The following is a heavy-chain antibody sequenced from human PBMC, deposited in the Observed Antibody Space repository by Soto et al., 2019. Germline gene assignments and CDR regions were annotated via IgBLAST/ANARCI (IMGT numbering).Heavy chain of an antibody. J-gene: IGHJ4*02. CDR2: IYYSGST. Sequence: SETLSLTCTVSGGSISSGGYYWSWIRQHPGKGLEWIGYIYYSGSTYYNPSLKSRVTISVDTSKNQFSLKLSSVTAADTAVYYCARVLVPAAIVGYFDYWGQGTLVTVSS. CDR1: GGSISSGGYY. D-gene: IGHD2-2*01. CDR3: ARVLVPAAIVGYFDY. V-gene: IGHV4-31*03.